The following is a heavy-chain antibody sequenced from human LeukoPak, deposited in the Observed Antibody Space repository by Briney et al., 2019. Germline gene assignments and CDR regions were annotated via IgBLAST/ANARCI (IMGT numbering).Heavy chain of an antibody. D-gene: IGHD3-3*01. V-gene: IGHV3-49*03. J-gene: IGHJ5*02. CDR2: IRSKAYGGTT. Sequence: ESGGSLRLSCTASGFTFGDYAMSWFRQAPGKGLEWVGFIRSKAYGGTTEYAASVKGRFTISRDDSKSIAYLQMNSLKTEDTAVYYCTGTYYDFWSGINWFDPWGQGTLVTVSS. CDR1: GFTFGDYA. CDR3: TGTYYDFWSGINWFDP.